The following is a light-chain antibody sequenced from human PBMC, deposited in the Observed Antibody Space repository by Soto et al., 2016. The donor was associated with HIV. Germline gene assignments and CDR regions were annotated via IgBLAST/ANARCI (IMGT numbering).Light chain of an antibody. CDR2: LGS. V-gene: IGKV2-28*01. CDR1: QSLLHSNGFNY. J-gene: IGKJ3*01. CDR3: MQVLQTPFT. Sequence: DIIMTQSPLSLSVTLGEPASISCRSSQSLLHSNGFNYLDWYVQKPGQSPQLLIYLGSNRASGVPDRFSGSGTGIDFTLKISRVGAEDVGVYYCMQVLQTPFTLGPGTAVDIK.